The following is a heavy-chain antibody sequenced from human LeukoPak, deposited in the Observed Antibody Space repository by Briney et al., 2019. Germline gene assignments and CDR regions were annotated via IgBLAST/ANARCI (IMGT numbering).Heavy chain of an antibody. CDR1: GDSITSAAYY. CDR3: ARAWGSDYFYYGLDV. J-gene: IGHJ6*02. Sequence: SETLSLTCTVSGDSITSAAYYWGWTRQPPGKGLEWIGTTYYNGKTYYTPSLKSRVTVSMDTSKNQFSLTLRPVTAADTAIYYCARAWGSDYFYYGLDVWGQGTTVTDSS. CDR2: TYYNGKT. V-gene: IGHV4-39*07. D-gene: IGHD3-16*01.